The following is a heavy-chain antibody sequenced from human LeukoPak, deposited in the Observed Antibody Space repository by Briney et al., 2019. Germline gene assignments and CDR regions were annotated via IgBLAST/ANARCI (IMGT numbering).Heavy chain of an antibody. Sequence: SQGFLLLCCISGGSVSSSCAVWCWLRESPSRGVGWLGRRYCGSRWYNAYAVSVRSRITINPDTTKNQFSLQLNTVTPEDTAVYYCARITMFQGVIFEYFQHWGQGTLVTVSS. CDR3: ARITMFQGVIFEYFQH. CDR2: RYCGSRWYN. D-gene: IGHD3-10*01. V-gene: IGHV6-1*01. J-gene: IGHJ1*01. CDR1: GGSVSSSCAV.